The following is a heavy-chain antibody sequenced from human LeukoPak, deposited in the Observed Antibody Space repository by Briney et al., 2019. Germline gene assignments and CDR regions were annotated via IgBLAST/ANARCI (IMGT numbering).Heavy chain of an antibody. CDR3: ARSHYYGSGDFDY. Sequence: SETLSLTCAVYGGSFSGYYWSWIRQPPGKGLEWIGYIYYSGSTNYNPSLKSRVTISVDTSKNQFSLKLSSVTAADTAVYYCARSHYYGSGDFDYWGQGTLVTVSS. D-gene: IGHD3-10*01. J-gene: IGHJ4*02. V-gene: IGHV4-59*01. CDR1: GGSFSGYY. CDR2: IYYSGST.